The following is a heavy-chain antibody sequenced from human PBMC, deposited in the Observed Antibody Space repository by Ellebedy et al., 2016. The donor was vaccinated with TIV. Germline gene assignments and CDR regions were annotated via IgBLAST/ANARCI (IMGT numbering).Heavy chain of an antibody. CDR1: GFSFSDSD. Sequence: GGSLRLXCAASGFSFSDSDIHWVRQTPGKGLEWVAGIWDDGSFKYYADSVKGRFTVSRDNSKNTLYLQTNSLRSEDTALYFCATATSHCRSSACNPGGYWGQGTLVTVSS. CDR3: ATATSHCRSSACNPGGY. V-gene: IGHV3-33*01. CDR2: IWDDGSFK. J-gene: IGHJ4*02. D-gene: IGHD2-15*01.